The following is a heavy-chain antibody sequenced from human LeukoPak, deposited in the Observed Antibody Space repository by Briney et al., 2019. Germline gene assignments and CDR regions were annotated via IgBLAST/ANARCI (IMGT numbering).Heavy chain of an antibody. Sequence: GGSLRLSCAASGFTFSFSNYAMTWVRQAPGKGLEWVSGITGSGDSTYYAGSVKGRFAISRDNSKNTLYLQMNSLRVEDTAVYYCAKWGLDYWGQGTLVTVSS. CDR1: GFTFSFSNYA. CDR2: ITGSGDST. J-gene: IGHJ4*02. D-gene: IGHD3-16*01. CDR3: AKWGLDY. V-gene: IGHV3-23*01.